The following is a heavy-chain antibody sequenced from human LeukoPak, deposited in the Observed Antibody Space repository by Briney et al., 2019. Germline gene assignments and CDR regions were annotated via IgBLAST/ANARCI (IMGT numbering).Heavy chain of an antibody. D-gene: IGHD4-23*01. J-gene: IGHJ4*02. V-gene: IGHV3-74*01. CDR2: IASDGSST. Sequence: GGSLRLSCAASGFTFSSYWMNWVRQAPGKGLVRVSRIASDGSSTTYADSVKGRFSISRDNAKNTLYLQMNSLRVEDTAVYYCARGRPHGNDYWGQGTLVTVSS. CDR3: ARGRPHGNDY. CDR1: GFTFSSYW.